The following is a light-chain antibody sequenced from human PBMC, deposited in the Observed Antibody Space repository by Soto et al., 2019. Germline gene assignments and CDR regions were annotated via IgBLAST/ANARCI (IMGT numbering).Light chain of an antibody. CDR3: QQYNNWPLT. V-gene: IGKV3-15*01. J-gene: IGKJ4*01. Sequence: EIVMTQSPATLSVSPGERATLSCRASQSVSSSLAWYQQKPGQAPRLLIYGISTRATGLPGRFSGSGSGTEFTLTISSLQSEDLAVYYCQQYNNWPLTFGEGNKVEIK. CDR1: QSVSSS. CDR2: GIS.